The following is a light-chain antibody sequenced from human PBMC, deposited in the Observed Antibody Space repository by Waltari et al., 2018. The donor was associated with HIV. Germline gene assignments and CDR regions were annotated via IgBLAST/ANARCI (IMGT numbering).Light chain of an antibody. CDR1: TSELGGYNY. V-gene: IGLV2-14*03. CDR2: GVS. CDR3: CSYTKLTTHYVL. Sequence: QSAMTQPASVSGSPGQSITISCNGTTSELGGYNYVSCYQRHPDKAPKLIIFGVSNRPSGISSRFSGSKSGNTASLTISGLQAEDEADYYCCSYTKLTTHYVLFGGGTKLTVL. J-gene: IGLJ3*02.